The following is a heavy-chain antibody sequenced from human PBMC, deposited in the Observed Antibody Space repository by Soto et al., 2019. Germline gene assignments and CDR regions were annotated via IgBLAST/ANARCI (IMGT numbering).Heavy chain of an antibody. V-gene: IGHV3-48*03. Sequence: GGSLRLSCAASGFTFSSYEMNWVRQAPGKGLEWVSYTSSSGSTIYYADSVKGRFTISRDNAKNPLYLQMNSLRAEDTAVYYCARDRRSGSYLRYYYYGMDVWGQGTTVTVSS. D-gene: IGHD1-26*01. J-gene: IGHJ6*02. CDR3: ARDRRSGSYLRYYYYGMDV. CDR2: TSSSGSTI. CDR1: GFTFSSYE.